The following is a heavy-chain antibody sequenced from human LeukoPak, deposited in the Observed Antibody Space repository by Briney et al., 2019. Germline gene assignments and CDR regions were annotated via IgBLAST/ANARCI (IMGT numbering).Heavy chain of an antibody. CDR2: MNQDGSEK. D-gene: IGHD6-13*01. J-gene: IGHJ4*02. CDR1: RFTFSNYW. V-gene: IGHV3-7*01. CDR3: ARYGSIAAAVFDY. Sequence: PGGSLRLSCAASRFTFSNYWMSWVRQAPRKGLEWVANMNQDGSEKYYVDSVKGRFTISRDNAKNSLYLQMNSLRAEDTAVYYCARYGSIAAAVFDYWGQGTLVTVSS.